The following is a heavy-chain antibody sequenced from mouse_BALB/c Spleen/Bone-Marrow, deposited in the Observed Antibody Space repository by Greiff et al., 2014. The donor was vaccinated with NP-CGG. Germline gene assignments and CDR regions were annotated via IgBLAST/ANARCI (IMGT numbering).Heavy chain of an antibody. D-gene: IGHD2-4*01. Sequence: DVNLVESGGGLVQPKGSLKLSCAASGFTFNTYGMHWVCQAPGKGLEWIARIRSKSNDYATYYADSVKDRFIISRDDSQSMLYLQMNNLKTEDTAMYYCVRDSDYGYYSMDYWGQGTSVTVSS. CDR2: IRSKSNDYAT. V-gene: IGHV10-3*03. CDR1: GFTFNTYG. J-gene: IGHJ4*01. CDR3: VRDSDYGYYSMDY.